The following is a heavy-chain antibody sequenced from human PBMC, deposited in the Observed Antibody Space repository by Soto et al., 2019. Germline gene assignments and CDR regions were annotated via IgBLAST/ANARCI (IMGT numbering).Heavy chain of an antibody. V-gene: IGHV3-33*01. J-gene: IGHJ6*02. Sequence: GGSLRLSCAASGFTFSSYGMHWVRQAPGKGLEWVAVIWYDGSNKYYADSVKGRFTISRDNSKNTLYLQMNSLRAEDTAVYYCAGGFGDYYYGMDVWGQGTTVTVSS. CDR3: AGGFGDYYYGMDV. CDR1: GFTFSSYG. CDR2: IWYDGSNK. D-gene: IGHD3-10*01.